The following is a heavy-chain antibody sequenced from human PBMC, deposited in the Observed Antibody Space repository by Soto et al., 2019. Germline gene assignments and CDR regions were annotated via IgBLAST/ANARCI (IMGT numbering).Heavy chain of an antibody. J-gene: IGHJ6*03. V-gene: IGHV3-13*01. D-gene: IGHD4-17*01. CDR3: ARAPHDYGDYVPDYYYYMDV. CDR1: GFTFSSYD. CDR2: IGTAGDT. Sequence: EVQLVESGGGLVQPGGSLRLSCAASGFTFSSYDMHWVRQATGKGLEWVSAIGTAGDTYYPGSVKGRFTISRENAKNSWYLQMNSLRAGDTAVYYCARAPHDYGDYVPDYYYYMDVWGKGTTVTVSS.